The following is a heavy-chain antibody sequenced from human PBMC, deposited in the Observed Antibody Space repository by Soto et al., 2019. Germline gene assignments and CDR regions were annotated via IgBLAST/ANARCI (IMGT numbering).Heavy chain of an antibody. Sequence: GGSLRLSCAASGFTFSIYSMNWVRQAPGKGLEWVSYISSSSTTIYYADSVKGRFTISRDNAKSSLYLQMNSLRDEDTAVYYCASWFDTDRWNYYYYGMDVWGQGTTVTVSS. CDR1: GFTFSIYS. V-gene: IGHV3-48*02. J-gene: IGHJ6*02. CDR3: ASWFDTDRWNYYYYGMDV. D-gene: IGHD2-15*01. CDR2: ISSSSTTI.